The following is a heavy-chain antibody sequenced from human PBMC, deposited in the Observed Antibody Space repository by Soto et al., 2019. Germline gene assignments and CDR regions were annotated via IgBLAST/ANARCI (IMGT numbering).Heavy chain of an antibody. CDR2: INPNGGST. Sequence: QVQLVQSGAEVKKPGASVKVSCKASGYIFIRYYIHWVRRAPGQGLEWMAIINPNGGSTNYAQKFQGRVTVTSDTSTSTVSMELNSLGSDDTAVYFCARSLLQGDFWGQGTLVTVSS. J-gene: IGHJ4*02. CDR1: GYIFIRYY. CDR3: ARSLLQGDF. V-gene: IGHV1-46*01. D-gene: IGHD2-21*01.